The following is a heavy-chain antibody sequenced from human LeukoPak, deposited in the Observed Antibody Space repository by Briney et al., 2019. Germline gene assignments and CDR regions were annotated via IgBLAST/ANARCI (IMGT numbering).Heavy chain of an antibody. CDR3: ARARVIPASFDD. D-gene: IGHD3-16*02. J-gene: IGHJ4*02. CDR1: GGSITFGSYY. Sequence: SETLSLTCAVSGGSITFGSYYWTWIRQPAGKGLEWIGRIYTSGRTFYNPSLKSRVTISMDTSMNQFYLRLNSVTAADTAVYYCARARVIPASFDDWGQGALVTVSS. CDR2: IYTSGRT. V-gene: IGHV4-61*02.